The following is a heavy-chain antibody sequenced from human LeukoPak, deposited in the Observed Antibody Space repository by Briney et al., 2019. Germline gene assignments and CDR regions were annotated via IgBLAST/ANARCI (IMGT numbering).Heavy chain of an antibody. CDR3: ARRLTVTTSLGWFDP. V-gene: IGHV5-51*01. J-gene: IGHJ5*02. Sequence: GESLKISCKVSGYSSSSNGIAWVRQMHAKGLEWMGIIYPGDSDTRYSSSFQGQVTFSVDKSINTAYLQWSSLKASDTAIYYCARRLTVTTSLGWFDPWGQGTLVTVSS. D-gene: IGHD4-17*01. CDR1: GYSSSSNG. CDR2: IYPGDSDT.